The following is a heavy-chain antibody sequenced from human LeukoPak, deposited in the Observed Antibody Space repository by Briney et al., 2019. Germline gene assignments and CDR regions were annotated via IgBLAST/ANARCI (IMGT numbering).Heavy chain of an antibody. Sequence: SETLSLTCTVSGGSISSYYWSWIRQPPGKGLEWIGYIYYSGSTNYNPSLKSRVTISVDTSKNQFSLKLSSVTAADTAVYYCAGHLKQWLVLVNAFDIWGQGTMVTVSS. J-gene: IGHJ3*02. CDR3: AGHLKQWLVLVNAFDI. CDR2: IYYSGST. CDR1: GGSISSYY. D-gene: IGHD6-19*01. V-gene: IGHV4-59*08.